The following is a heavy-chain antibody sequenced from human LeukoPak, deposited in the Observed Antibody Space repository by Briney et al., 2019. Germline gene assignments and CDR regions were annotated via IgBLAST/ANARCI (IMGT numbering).Heavy chain of an antibody. CDR3: ARGPPHNYYDSSGAKPRWFDP. Sequence: SETLSLTCTVSGGSISSYYWSRIRQPAGKGLEWIGRIYTSGSTNYNPSLKSRVTMSVDTSKNQFSLKLSSVTAADTAVYYCARGPPHNYYDSSGAKPRWFDPWGQGTLVTVSS. CDR2: IYTSGST. V-gene: IGHV4-4*07. J-gene: IGHJ5*02. D-gene: IGHD3-22*01. CDR1: GGSISSYY.